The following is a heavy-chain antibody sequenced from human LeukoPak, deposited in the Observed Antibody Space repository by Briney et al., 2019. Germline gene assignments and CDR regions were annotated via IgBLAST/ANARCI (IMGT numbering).Heavy chain of an antibody. D-gene: IGHD2-15*01. V-gene: IGHV4-34*01. CDR2: INHSGST. CDR1: GGSFSDYY. Sequence: SETLSLTCAVYGGSFSDYYWSWISQPPGKGLEWIGEINHSGSTNYNPSLKSRVNISVDTSKNQFSLKLSSVTGADTAVYYCARGRRVVVVVAAIPSMDVWGKGTTVTVSS. CDR3: ARGRRVVVVVAAIPSMDV. J-gene: IGHJ6*03.